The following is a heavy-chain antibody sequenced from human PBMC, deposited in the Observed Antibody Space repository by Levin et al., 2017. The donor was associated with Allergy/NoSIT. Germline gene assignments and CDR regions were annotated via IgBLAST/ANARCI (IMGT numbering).Heavy chain of an antibody. CDR2: ISYDGSNK. Sequence: GGSLRLSCAASGFTFSSYAMHWVRQAPGKGLEWVAVISYDGSNKYYADSVKGRFTISRDNSKNTLYLQMNSLRAEDTAVYYCARLDSGYDLVSYFDYWGQGTLVSVSS. J-gene: IGHJ4*02. V-gene: IGHV3-30-3*01. D-gene: IGHD5-12*01. CDR3: ARLDSGYDLVSYFDY. CDR1: GFTFSSYA.